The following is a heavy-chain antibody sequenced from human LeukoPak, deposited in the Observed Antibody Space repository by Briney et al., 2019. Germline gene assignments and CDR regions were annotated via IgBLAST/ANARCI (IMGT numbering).Heavy chain of an antibody. V-gene: IGHV4-39*07. Sequence: SETLSLTCTVSGGSISSSSYYWGWIRQPPGKGLEWIGSIYYSGSTYYNPSLKSRVTISVDTSKNQFSLKLSSMTAADTAVYYCARTTRTNYFDYWGQGTLVTVSS. CDR3: ARTTRTNYFDY. CDR2: IYYSGST. D-gene: IGHD1-1*01. CDR1: GGSISSSSYY. J-gene: IGHJ4*02.